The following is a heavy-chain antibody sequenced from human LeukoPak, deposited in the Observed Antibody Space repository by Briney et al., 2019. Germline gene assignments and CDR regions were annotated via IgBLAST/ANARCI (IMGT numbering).Heavy chain of an antibody. V-gene: IGHV1-69*05. CDR1: GGTFSSYA. D-gene: IGHD2/OR15-2a*01. J-gene: IGHJ5*02. CDR3: ARVPHTTDWEGHLNNWFDP. Sequence: SVKVSCKACGGTFSSYAISWVRQAPGQGLEWMGGIIPIFGTANYAQKFQGRVTITTDESTSTAYMELSSLRSEDTAVYYCARVPHTTDWEGHLNNWFDPCGQGTLVTVSS. CDR2: IIPIFGTA.